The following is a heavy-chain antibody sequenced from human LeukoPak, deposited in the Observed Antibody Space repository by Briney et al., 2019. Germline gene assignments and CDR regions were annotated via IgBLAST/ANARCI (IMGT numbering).Heavy chain of an antibody. J-gene: IGHJ4*02. Sequence: GGSLRLSCAASGFTFNRNAISWVRQAPGKGLEWVAGISAAGRTTYYADSVKGRFTVSRDNPRNTLFLQMKSLRVEDTAIYYCTKADLYNAGDEVWGLGTLVTVSS. CDR3: TKADLYNAGDEV. D-gene: IGHD7-27*01. CDR2: ISAAGRTT. CDR1: GFTFNRNA. V-gene: IGHV3-23*01.